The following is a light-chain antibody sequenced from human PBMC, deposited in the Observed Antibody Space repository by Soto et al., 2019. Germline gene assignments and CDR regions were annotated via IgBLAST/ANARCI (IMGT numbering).Light chain of an antibody. J-gene: IGKJ1*01. V-gene: IGKV3-20*01. CDR2: GAS. Sequence: EIVLAQSPGTLSLSPGERATLSGRASQSVTNSFLAWYQQKPGQAPRLLIYGASRRATGIPDRFTGSGSGTDFTLTISRLEPEDFAVYYCQQYVSSPWAFGQGTKVEI. CDR1: QSVTNSF. CDR3: QQYVSSPWA.